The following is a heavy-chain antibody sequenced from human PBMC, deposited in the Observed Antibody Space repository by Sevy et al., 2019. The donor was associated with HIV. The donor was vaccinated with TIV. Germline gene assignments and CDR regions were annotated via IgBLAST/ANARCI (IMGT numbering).Heavy chain of an antibody. CDR1: GFTFDDYA. CDR3: TRGLATADTPEYYFDY. D-gene: IGHD5-12*01. CDR2: ITRNSYEAYGGTT. J-gene: IGHJ4*02. Sequence: GGSLRLSCTTSGFTFDDYAVTWFRQPPGKGLEWVAFITRNSYEAYGGTTDYAASVKGRFIISRDDSKSIAYLQMNSLKTEDKAFYYCTRGLATADTPEYYFDYWGQGTLVTVSS. V-gene: IGHV3-49*03.